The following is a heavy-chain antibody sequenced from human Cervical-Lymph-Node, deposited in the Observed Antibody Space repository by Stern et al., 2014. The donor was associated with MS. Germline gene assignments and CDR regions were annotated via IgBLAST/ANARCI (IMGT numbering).Heavy chain of an antibody. J-gene: IGHJ4*02. Sequence: QLVESGPEVRKPGTSVKVSCKASGFTFTRSAVQWVRQARGQRLEWIGWIVIGSGNTNCAQDFQQRVTITRDMSTTTVYMELSSLRSEDTAVYYCAALSENYWGQGTLVTVSS. D-gene: IGHD2/OR15-2a*01. CDR1: GFTFTRSA. CDR2: IVIGSGNT. CDR3: AALSENY. V-gene: IGHV1-58*01.